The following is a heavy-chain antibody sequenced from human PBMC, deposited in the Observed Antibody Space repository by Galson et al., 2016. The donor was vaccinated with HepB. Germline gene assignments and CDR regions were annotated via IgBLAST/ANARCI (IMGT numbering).Heavy chain of an antibody. CDR1: GFRFSDFA. J-gene: IGHJ5*02. Sequence: SLRLSCAASGFRFSDFAMTWVRQAPGKGLEWVTGISVSGDVTHYAGSVKGRFTISRDNFKNTLYLQMNNQRDEVTAVYYCGRDPNGNYLGAVWFDPRGQGTLVTVSS. CDR2: ISVSGDVT. D-gene: IGHD2-8*01. V-gene: IGHV3-23*01. CDR3: GRDPNGNYLGAVWFDP.